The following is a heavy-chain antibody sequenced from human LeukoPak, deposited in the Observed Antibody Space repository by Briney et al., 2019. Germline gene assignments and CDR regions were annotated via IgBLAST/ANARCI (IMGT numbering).Heavy chain of an antibody. CDR1: GFTFSNAW. D-gene: IGHD4-23*01. CDR2: IKSKTDGGTT. Sequence: PGGSLRLSCAASGFTFSNAWMSWVRQAPGKGLEWVSRIKSKTDGGTTDYAAPVKGRFTISRDDSKNTLYLQMNSLKTEDTAVYYCTAAVVTLHFQHWGQGTLVTVSS. V-gene: IGHV3-15*01. CDR3: TAAVVTLHFQH. J-gene: IGHJ1*01.